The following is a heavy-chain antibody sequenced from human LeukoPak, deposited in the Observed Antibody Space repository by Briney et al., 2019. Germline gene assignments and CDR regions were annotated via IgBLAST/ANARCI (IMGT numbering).Heavy chain of an antibody. D-gene: IGHD6-13*01. CDR1: GYTFTGYH. V-gene: IGHV1-2*06. J-gene: IGHJ4*02. CDR3: ARDQGSLTRSWYTGY. Sequence: ASVKVSCKASGYTFTGYHIHWVRQAPGQGLEWMGRINPYSGDTNFAQKFQGRVTMTRDTSITTAYMDLSSLTPDDTAVYFCARDQGSLTRSWYTGYWGQGTQVTVSS. CDR2: INPYSGDT.